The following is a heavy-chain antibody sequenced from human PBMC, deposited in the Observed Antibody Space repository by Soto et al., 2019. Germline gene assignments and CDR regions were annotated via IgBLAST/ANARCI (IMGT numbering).Heavy chain of an antibody. D-gene: IGHD4-17*01. J-gene: IGHJ4*02. CDR3: TTGIYVDYVKDY. CDR2: IKSKTDGGRT. CDR1: GFTFSNAW. V-gene: IGHV3-15*01. Sequence: EVQLVESGGGLVKPGGSLRLSCAASGFTFSNAWMSWVRQAPGKGLEWVGSIKSKTDGGRTHYAAPVTGRFTISRDDSMNTLYLQMNSLKTEDTAVYYCTTGIYVDYVKDYWGQGTLVTVSS.